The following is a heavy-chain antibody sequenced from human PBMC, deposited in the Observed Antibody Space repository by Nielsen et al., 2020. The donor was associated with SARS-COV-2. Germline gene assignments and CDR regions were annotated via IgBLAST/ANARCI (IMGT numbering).Heavy chain of an antibody. Sequence: GGSLRLSCAASGFIFSDYNMNWVRQAPGKGLEWVSYISTRSSSTYYADSVKGRFTISRDNSKNTLYLQMSSLRAEDTAVYYCVKDLGYWGQGTLVTVSS. J-gene: IGHJ4*02. V-gene: IGHV3-48*01. CDR1: GFIFSDYN. CDR3: VKDLGY. CDR2: ISTRSSST.